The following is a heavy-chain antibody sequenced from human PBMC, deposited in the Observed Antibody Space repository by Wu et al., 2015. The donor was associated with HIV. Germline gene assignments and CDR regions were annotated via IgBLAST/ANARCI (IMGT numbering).Heavy chain of an antibody. Sequence: QVQLVQSGAEVKKPGASVKVSCKASGYIFTSYDINWVRQATGQGLEWMGWMNPNSGNTGYAQKFQGRVTMTRNTSISTAYLELSSLRSEDTAVYYCVSLGRWLGFDDAFDIVGPGDKWSPSL. D-gene: IGHD6-19*01. J-gene: IGHJ3*02. CDR1: GYIFTSYD. V-gene: IGHV1-8*01. CDR2: MNPNSGNT. CDR3: VSLGRWLGFDDAFDI.